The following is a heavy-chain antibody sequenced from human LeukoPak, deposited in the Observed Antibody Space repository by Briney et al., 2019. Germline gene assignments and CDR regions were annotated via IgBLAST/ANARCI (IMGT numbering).Heavy chain of an antibody. CDR1: GYTFTSYD. CDR3: ARGGGYSYGILDY. V-gene: IGHV1-8*01. D-gene: IGHD5-18*01. Sequence: GASVKVSCKASGYTFTSYDINWVRQATGQGLEWMGWRNPNSGNTGYAQKFQGRVSMTRNTSISTAYMELSSLKSEDTAVYYCARGGGYSYGILDYWAQGTPVTVSS. CDR2: RNPNSGNT. J-gene: IGHJ4*02.